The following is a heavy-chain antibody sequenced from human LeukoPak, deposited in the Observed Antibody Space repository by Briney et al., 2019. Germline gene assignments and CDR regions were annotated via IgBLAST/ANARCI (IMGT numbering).Heavy chain of an antibody. CDR1: DGSFSGYY. CDR2: INHSGSI. D-gene: IGHD4-11*01. J-gene: IGHJ4*02. Sequence: SETLSLTCAVYDGSFSGYYWSWIRQPPGKGPEWIGEINHSGSINYNPSLKSRVTISVDTSKNQLSLILSSVTAADTALYYCARDSSNYALDYWGQGTLVTVSS. V-gene: IGHV4-34*01. CDR3: ARDSSNYALDY.